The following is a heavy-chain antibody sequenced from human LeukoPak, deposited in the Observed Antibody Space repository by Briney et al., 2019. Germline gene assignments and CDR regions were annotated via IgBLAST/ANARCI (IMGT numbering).Heavy chain of an antibody. CDR1: GGTFSSYA. D-gene: IGHD3-22*01. J-gene: IGHJ4*02. Sequence: RASVKVSCKASGGTFSSYAISWVRQAPGQGLEWMGGIIPIFGTANYAQKFQGRVTMTEDTSTDTAYMELSSLRSEDTAVYYCATDWGYYAFDYWGQGTLVTVSS. CDR2: IIPIFGTA. V-gene: IGHV1-69*06. CDR3: ATDWGYYAFDY.